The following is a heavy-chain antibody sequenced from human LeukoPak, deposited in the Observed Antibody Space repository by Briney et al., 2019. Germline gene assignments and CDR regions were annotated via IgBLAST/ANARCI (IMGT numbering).Heavy chain of an antibody. CDR3: ATTEGVVVVAATPYMD. V-gene: IGHV3-23*01. J-gene: IGHJ4*02. Sequence: GGSLRLSCAASGFTFSSYAMNWVRQAPGKGLEWVSAISGSGGSTYYADSVKGRFTISRDNSKNTLYLQMNSLRAEDTAVYYCATTEGVVVVAATPYMDWGQGTLVTVSS. D-gene: IGHD2-15*01. CDR2: ISGSGGST. CDR1: GFTFSSYA.